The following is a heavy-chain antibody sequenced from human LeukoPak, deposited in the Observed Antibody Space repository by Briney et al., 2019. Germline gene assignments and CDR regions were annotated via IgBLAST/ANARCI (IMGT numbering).Heavy chain of an antibody. Sequence: GGSLRLSCAASGFTVSSNYMNWVRQAPGKGLEWVSVIYGGGNIYYADSVKGRFTISKDNSKNTLYLQMNSLRAEDTAVYYCARGAGYNYPYYFDYWGQGTLVTVSS. V-gene: IGHV3-53*01. CDR2: IYGGGNI. J-gene: IGHJ4*02. CDR1: GFTVSSNY. CDR3: ARGAGYNYPYYFDY. D-gene: IGHD5-24*01.